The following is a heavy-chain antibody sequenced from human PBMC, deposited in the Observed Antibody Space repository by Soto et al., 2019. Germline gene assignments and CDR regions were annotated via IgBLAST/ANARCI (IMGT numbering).Heavy chain of an antibody. Sequence: PSETLSLTCAVYGGSFSGYYWSWIRQPPGKGLEWIGEINHSGSTNYNPSLKSRVTISVDTSKNQFSLKLSSVTAADTAVYYCARHLSESGFDLNYWSQGTLVTVSS. CDR2: INHSGST. V-gene: IGHV4-34*01. D-gene: IGHD5-12*01. J-gene: IGHJ4*02. CDR1: GGSFSGYY. CDR3: ARHLSESGFDLNY.